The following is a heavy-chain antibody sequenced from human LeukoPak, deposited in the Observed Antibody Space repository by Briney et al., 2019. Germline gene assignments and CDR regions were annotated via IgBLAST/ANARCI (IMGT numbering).Heavy chain of an antibody. V-gene: IGHV4-34*01. CDR1: GVSFSGYY. CDR3: ARGAGLVGYFDY. CDR2: INHSGST. Sequence: PSETLSLTCTVYGVSFSGYYWSWVRQPPGKGREWVGEINHSGSTNYNPSLKSRVTISVDTSKNQFSLKLSSVTAADTAVYYCARGAGLVGYFDYWGQGTLVTVSS. J-gene: IGHJ4*02. D-gene: IGHD6-13*01.